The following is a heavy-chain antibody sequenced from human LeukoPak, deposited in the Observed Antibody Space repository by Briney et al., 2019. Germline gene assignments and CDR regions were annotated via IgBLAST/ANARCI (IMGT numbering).Heavy chain of an antibody. D-gene: IGHD4-17*01. CDR3: ARNMYGDYNNYYYYYAMDV. J-gene: IGHJ6*02. V-gene: IGHV3-48*03. CDR2: ISSSGSTI. CDR1: GFTFSSYE. Sequence: GGSLRLSCAASGFTFSSYEMNWVRQAPGKGLEWVSYISSSGSTIYYADSVKGRFTISRDNAKNSLYLQMRSLRAEDTAVYYCARNMYGDYNNYYYYYAMDVWGQGTTVTVSS.